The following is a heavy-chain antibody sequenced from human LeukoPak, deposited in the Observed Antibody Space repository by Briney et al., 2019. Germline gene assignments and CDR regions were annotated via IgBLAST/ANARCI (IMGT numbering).Heavy chain of an antibody. CDR1: GFTFSSYE. J-gene: IGHJ4*02. D-gene: IGHD6-19*01. Sequence: PGGSLRLSCAASGFTFSSYEMNWVRQAPGKGLEWVSYISSSGSTTYYADSVKGRFTISRDNSKNTLYLQMNSLRAEDTAVYYCARCGQWLELDYWGQGTLVTVSS. CDR3: ARCGQWLELDY. V-gene: IGHV3-48*03. CDR2: ISSSGSTT.